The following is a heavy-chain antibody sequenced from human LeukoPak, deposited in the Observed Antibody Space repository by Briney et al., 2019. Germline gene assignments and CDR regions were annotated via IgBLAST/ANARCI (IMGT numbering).Heavy chain of an antibody. V-gene: IGHV3-23*01. CDR1: GFTFSSYG. J-gene: IGHJ3*02. CDR2: ISYNDGST. CDR3: AKDSPLLTI. Sequence: GGSLRLXCTASGFTFSSYGMSWVRQAPGKGLQWVSAISYNDGSTYYADSVKGRCTISRDNSKNTLYLQMNSLRAEATATYYCAKDSPLLTIWGQGTMVTVSS.